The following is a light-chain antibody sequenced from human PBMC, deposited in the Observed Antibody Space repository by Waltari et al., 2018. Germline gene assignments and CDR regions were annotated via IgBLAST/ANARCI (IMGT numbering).Light chain of an antibody. J-gene: IGLJ6*01. V-gene: IGLV1-40*03. CDR3: QSYDNKLKV. CDR1: FSNIGAGHA. CDR2: KNN. Sequence: QSVLTQPPSVSGAPGQTVTISCTGAFSNIGAGHAVHWYQRLPGAAPKLLIHKNNYWPSVVPARFSGSRSGASASLIIAGLQSEDEADYYCQSYDNKLKVFGSGTKVNVL.